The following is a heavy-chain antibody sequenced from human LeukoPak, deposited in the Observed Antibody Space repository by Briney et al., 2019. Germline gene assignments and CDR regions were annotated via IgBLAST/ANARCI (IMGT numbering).Heavy chain of an antibody. Sequence: ASVKVSCKASGGTFSSYAISWVRQAPGQGLEWMGGIIPIFGTANYAQKFQGRVTITADTSTDTAYMELSSLRSEDTAVYYCATDLKKTDAFDIWGQGTMVTASS. CDR1: GGTFSSYA. V-gene: IGHV1-69*06. J-gene: IGHJ3*02. CDR3: ATDLKKTDAFDI. CDR2: IIPIFGTA.